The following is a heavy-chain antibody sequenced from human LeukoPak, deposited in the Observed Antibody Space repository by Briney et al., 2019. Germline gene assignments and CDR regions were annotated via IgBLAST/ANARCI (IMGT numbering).Heavy chain of an antibody. V-gene: IGHV1-69*04. Sequence: GASVKVSFKASGGTFSIYAISWVRQAPGQGLEWMGRIIPILGIANYAQKFQGRVTITADKSTSTAYMELSSLRSEETAVYYCAKDSVPAAIGWDYWGQGTLVTVSS. CDR1: GGTFSIYA. D-gene: IGHD2-2*01. J-gene: IGHJ4*02. CDR2: IIPILGIA. CDR3: AKDSVPAAIGWDY.